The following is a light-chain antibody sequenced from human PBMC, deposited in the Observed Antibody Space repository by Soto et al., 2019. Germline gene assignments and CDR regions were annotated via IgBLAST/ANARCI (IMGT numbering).Light chain of an antibody. CDR3: QQYGSSPRT. V-gene: IGKV3-20*01. CDR1: QGVGDT. CDR2: GAS. Sequence: EMLLTQPPAPLPVPPGEVATLSCRASQGVGDTLAWYQHKPGQAPRLLIYGASSRATGIPGRFSGSGSGTDFTLTISRLEPEHFAVYYCQQYGSSPRTFGQGTKVDI. J-gene: IGKJ1*01.